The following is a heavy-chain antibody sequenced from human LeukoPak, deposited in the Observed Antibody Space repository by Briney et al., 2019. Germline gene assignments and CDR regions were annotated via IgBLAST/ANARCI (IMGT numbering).Heavy chain of an antibody. V-gene: IGHV3-23*01. J-gene: IGHJ4*02. D-gene: IGHD5-18*01. CDR2: IVGNGGST. Sequence: GGSLRLSCAASGFTFSSYAMSWVRQAPGKGLEWVSTIVGNGGSTYYGDSVEGRFTISRDNSKNTLYLQMNSLRAEDTALYYCTEEDLRQPLNWGQGTLVTVSS. CDR1: GFTFSSYA. CDR3: TEEDLRQPLN.